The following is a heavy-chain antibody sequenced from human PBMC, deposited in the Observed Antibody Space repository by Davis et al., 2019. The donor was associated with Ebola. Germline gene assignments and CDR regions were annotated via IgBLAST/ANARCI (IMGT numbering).Heavy chain of an antibody. D-gene: IGHD5-24*01. J-gene: IGHJ4*02. V-gene: IGHV3-11*01. CDR3: TTPSRDGYNR. Sequence: GESLKISCAASGFTFSDYYMSWIRQAPGKGLEWVSYISSSGSTIYYADSVKGRFTISRDNAKNSLYLQMNSLRAEDTAVYYCTTPSRDGYNRWGQGTLVTVSS. CDR1: GFTFSDYY. CDR2: ISSSGSTI.